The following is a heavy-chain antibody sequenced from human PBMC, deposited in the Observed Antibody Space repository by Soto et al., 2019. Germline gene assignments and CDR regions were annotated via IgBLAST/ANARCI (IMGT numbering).Heavy chain of an antibody. V-gene: IGHV3-53*01. J-gene: IGHJ4*02. CDR1: GFTVSSNY. Sequence: GGSLRLSCAASGFTVSSNYKSWVRQAPGKGLEWVSVIYSGGSTYYADSVKGRFTISRDNSKNTLYLQMNSLRAEDTAVYYCARANNWNYYFDYWGQGTLVTVSS. D-gene: IGHD1-7*01. CDR3: ARANNWNYYFDY. CDR2: IYSGGST.